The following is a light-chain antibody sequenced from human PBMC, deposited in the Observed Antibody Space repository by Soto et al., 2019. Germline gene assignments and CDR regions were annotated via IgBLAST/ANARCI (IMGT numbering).Light chain of an antibody. CDR2: DVR. CDR3: SSYTTISTYV. V-gene: IGLV2-14*03. J-gene: IGLJ1*01. CDR1: SSDVGGYNY. Sequence: QSVLTQPASVSVSPGQSITISCTGTSSDVGGYNYVSWYQHHPGKAPKLVIYDVRNRPSGVSNRFSGSKSVNTASLTISGLRAEDEADYYCSSYTTISTYVFGTGSKLTVL.